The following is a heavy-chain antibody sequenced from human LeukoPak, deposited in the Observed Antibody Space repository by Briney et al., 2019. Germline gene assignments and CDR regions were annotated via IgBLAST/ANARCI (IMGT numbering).Heavy chain of an antibody. J-gene: IGHJ2*01. Sequence: GTSLRLSCAASGFTFSNYGMHWVRQAPGKGLEWVAVISYDGSYKSYADSVKGRFTFSRDNSKNALYLQMNSLRAEDTAVYYCAKDQDGWYSGTDSWFFDLWGRGTLVTVSS. V-gene: IGHV3-30*18. D-gene: IGHD6-19*01. CDR2: ISYDGSYK. CDR1: GFTFSNYG. CDR3: AKDQDGWYSGTDSWFFDL.